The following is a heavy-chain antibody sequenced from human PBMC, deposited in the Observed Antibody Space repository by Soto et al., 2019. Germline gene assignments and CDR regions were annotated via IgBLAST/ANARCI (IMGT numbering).Heavy chain of an antibody. J-gene: IGHJ5*02. CDR2: IYPSESST. V-gene: IGHV4-59*01. CDR1: GSSISSYY. Sequence: QVRLQEAGPGLVRPSGTPSLTCTVSGSSISSYYWSWIRQSPGEGLGWIGSIYPSESSTLDNPSVKTRVSISVDTSKNQFSLKLSSVTSADTAVYYCARGGASSKWLDPWGQGTLVTVSS. CDR3: ARGGASSKWLDP. D-gene: IGHD1-26*01.